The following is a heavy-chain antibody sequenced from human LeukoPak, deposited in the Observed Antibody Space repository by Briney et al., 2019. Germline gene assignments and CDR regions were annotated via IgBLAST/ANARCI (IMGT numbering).Heavy chain of an antibody. J-gene: IGHJ2*01. CDR3: TRGGVLRSGWFDL. CDR2: IGIAGDT. CDR1: GFTFSPYD. D-gene: IGHD3-9*01. V-gene: IGHV3-13*01. Sequence: GGSLRLSCAASGFTFSPYDMHWIRQPIGKGLEWVSGIGIAGDTYYLDSVKGRFTISREDAKNSLYLQMNSLRAGDTAVYYCTRGGVLRSGWFDLWGRGNLVSVSS.